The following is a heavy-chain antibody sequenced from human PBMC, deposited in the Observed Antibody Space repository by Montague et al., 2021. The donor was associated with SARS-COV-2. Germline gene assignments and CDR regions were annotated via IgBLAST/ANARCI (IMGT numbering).Heavy chain of an antibody. Sequence: SETLSLTCAVYGGSFSGYYWSWIRQPPGKGLVWIGENNHSGSTNYNPSLKSRVTILVDTSKNQFSLKLSSVTAAATAVYYCARGPRITMIVVVITDRWFDPWGQGTLVTVSS. V-gene: IGHV4-34*01. J-gene: IGHJ5*02. CDR2: NNHSGST. D-gene: IGHD3-22*01. CDR3: ARGPRITMIVVVITDRWFDP. CDR1: GGSFSGYY.